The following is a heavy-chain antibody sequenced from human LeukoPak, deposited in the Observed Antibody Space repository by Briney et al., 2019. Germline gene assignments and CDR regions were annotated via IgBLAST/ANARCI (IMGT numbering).Heavy chain of an antibody. D-gene: IGHD4-17*01. CDR3: TKDLTTVLIGSGFDQ. Sequence: TGGSLRLSCSFSGSRFDDYAMHWVRQVPGKGLEWVSGISWNSGSIGYGDSVKGRFTISRDNAKNSLFLQMNSLRIEDTAVYYCTKDLTTVLIGSGFDQWGQGTPVTVSS. CDR2: ISWNSGSI. V-gene: IGHV3-9*01. CDR1: GSRFDDYA. J-gene: IGHJ4*02.